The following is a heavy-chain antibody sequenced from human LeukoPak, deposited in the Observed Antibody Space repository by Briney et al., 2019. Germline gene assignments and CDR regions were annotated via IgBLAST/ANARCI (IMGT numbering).Heavy chain of an antibody. CDR2: INSDGSST. CDR3: AREIRDGYKDDAFDI. V-gene: IGHV3-74*01. CDR1: GLTFSNSW. J-gene: IGHJ3*02. Sequence: GGSLRLSCAASGLTFSNSWMHWVRQAPGKGLVWVSRINSDGSSTSCADSVKGRFTISRDNAKNTLYLQMNSLRAEDTAVYYCAREIRDGYKDDAFDIWGQGTMVTVSS. D-gene: IGHD5-24*01.